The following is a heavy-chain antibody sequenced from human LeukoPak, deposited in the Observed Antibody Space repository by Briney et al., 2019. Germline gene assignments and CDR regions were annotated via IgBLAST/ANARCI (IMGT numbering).Heavy chain of an antibody. Sequence: SQTLSLTCAISGDSVSSNSAAWNWIRQSPSRGLEWLGRTYYRSKWYNDYAVSVKSRITINPDTSKNQFSLQLNSVTPEDTAVYYCASSTIVVVPAAIPEDYYYGMDVWGPGTLVTVSS. V-gene: IGHV6-1*01. CDR2: TYYRSKWYN. CDR1: GDSVSSNSAA. D-gene: IGHD2-2*02. CDR3: ASSTIVVVPAAIPEDYYYGMDV. J-gene: IGHJ6*02.